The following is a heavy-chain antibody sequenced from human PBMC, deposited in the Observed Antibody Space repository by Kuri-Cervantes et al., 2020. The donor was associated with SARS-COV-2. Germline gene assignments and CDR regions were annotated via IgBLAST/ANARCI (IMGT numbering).Heavy chain of an antibody. V-gene: IGHV3-66*02. D-gene: IGHD2-8*02. J-gene: IGHJ4*02. CDR2: IYSGGSK. CDR1: GFTVSSNY. Sequence: GESLKISCAASGFTVSSNYMSWVRQAPGKGLEWVSVIYSGGSKYCADYVKDRFTISRDNSTNTLYLQMNSLRAEDTAVDYCASGRALVGEYYFDYWCQGTLVTVSS. CDR3: ASGRALVGEYYFDY.